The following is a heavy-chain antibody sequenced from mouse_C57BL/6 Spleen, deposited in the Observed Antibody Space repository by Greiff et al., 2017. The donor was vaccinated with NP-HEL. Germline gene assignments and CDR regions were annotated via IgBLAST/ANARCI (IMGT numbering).Heavy chain of an antibody. V-gene: IGHV1-52*01. D-gene: IGHD4-1*01. CDR1: GYTFTSYW. CDR3: ARRLTGTGDYLDY. Sequence: QVQLQQPGAELVRPGSSVKLSCKASGYTFTSYWMHWVKQRPIQGLEWIGNIDPSDSETHYNQKFKDKATLTVDKSSSTAYMQLSSLTSEDSAVYYCARRLTGTGDYLDYWGQGTTLTVSS. J-gene: IGHJ2*01. CDR2: IDPSDSET.